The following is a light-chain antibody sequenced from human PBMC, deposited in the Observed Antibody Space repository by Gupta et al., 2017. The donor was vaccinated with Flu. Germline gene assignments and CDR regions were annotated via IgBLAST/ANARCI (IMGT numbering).Light chain of an antibody. V-gene: IGKV2-30*01. CDR3: MRGKHPWT. CDR2: EVS. Sequence: DVVMSQSPLSLSVTLGQAASISCRSSQSLVYKNGITYLTWFQQRPGQSPRRIIYEVSNRDFGGTDRFSGSGSVTDFTLKSSRGEDEDVGVYYGMRGKHPWTFGQGTMMEI. J-gene: IGKJ2*02. CDR1: QSLVYKNGITY.